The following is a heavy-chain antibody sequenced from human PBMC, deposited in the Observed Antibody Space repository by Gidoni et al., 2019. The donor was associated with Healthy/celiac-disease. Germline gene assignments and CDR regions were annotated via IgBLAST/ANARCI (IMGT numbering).Heavy chain of an antibody. CDR3: AHRASDLPGVVPAAFNWFDP. CDR1: GFSLSPSGVG. D-gene: IGHD2-2*01. V-gene: IGHV2-5*01. CDR2: IYWNDDK. J-gene: IGHJ5*02. Sequence: QITLKESGPTLVKPTQTLTLTCTFSGFSLSPSGVGLGWIRQPPGKALEWLALIYWNDDKRYSPSLKSRLTITKDTSKNQVVLTMTNMDPVDTATYYCAHRASDLPGVVPAAFNWFDPWGQGTLVTVSS.